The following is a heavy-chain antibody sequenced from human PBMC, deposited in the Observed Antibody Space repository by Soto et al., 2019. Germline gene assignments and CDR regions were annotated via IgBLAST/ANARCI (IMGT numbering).Heavy chain of an antibody. V-gene: IGHV3-11*01. J-gene: IGHJ3*01. D-gene: IGHD2-15*01. CDR3: VRDRGGTRDFPRNTFEH. CDR2: IDRNGDFV. Sequence: QVQLVESGGGLVKPGGSLRLSCAASGFSFSVYYMAWVRQAPGSGLEWISSIDRNGDFVYYADSVKGRFNISRDYAKSSLYLQMDSLRDVDTAVYYCVRDRGGTRDFPRNTFEHWGQGTMVTVAS. CDR1: GFSFSVYY.